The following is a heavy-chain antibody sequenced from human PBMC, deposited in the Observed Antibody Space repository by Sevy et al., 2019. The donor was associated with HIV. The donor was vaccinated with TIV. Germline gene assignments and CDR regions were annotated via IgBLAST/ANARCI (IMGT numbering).Heavy chain of an antibody. Sequence: GGSLRLSCAASGFTFSSYSMNWVRQAPGKGLEWVSSISSSSSYIYYADSVKGRFTISRDNAKNSLYLQMNSLRAEDTAVYYCAGDWGYSGYDVEKYCQHWGQGTLVTVSS. D-gene: IGHD5-12*01. CDR2: ISSSSSYI. J-gene: IGHJ1*01. CDR3: AGDWGYSGYDVEKYCQH. CDR1: GFTFSSYS. V-gene: IGHV3-21*01.